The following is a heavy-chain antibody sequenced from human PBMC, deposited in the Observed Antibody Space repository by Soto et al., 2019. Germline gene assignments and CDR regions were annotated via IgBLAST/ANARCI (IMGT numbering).Heavy chain of an antibody. CDR2: IIPILGIA. D-gene: IGHD5-12*01. J-gene: IGHJ4*02. CDR3: ARAENQRDGYNYY. Sequence: SVKVSCKASGGTFSSYTISWVRQAPGQGLEWMGRIIPILGIANYAQKFQGRVTITADKSTSTAYMELSSLRSEDTAVYYCARAENQRDGYNYYWGQGTLVTVSS. V-gene: IGHV1-69*02. CDR1: GGTFSSYT.